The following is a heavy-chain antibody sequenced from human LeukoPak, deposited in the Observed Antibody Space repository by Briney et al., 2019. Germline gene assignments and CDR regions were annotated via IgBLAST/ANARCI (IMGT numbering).Heavy chain of an antibody. J-gene: IGHJ5*02. CDR1: DGSISSYN. CDR2: IYYSGST. CDR3: ARVEYQLLGLPNWFDP. D-gene: IGHD2-2*01. V-gene: IGHV4-59*01. Sequence: SETLSLTCTVSDGSISSYNWSWIRQPPGKGLEWIGYIYYSGSTNYNPSLKSRVTISADTSNNQFSLKLSSVTAADTAVYYCARVEYQLLGLPNWFDPWGQGTLVTVSS.